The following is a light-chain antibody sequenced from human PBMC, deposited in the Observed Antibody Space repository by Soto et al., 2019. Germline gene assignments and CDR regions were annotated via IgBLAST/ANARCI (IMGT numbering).Light chain of an antibody. J-gene: IGLJ3*02. V-gene: IGLV2-14*03. CDR2: DVS. CDR1: SSDVGGYNY. CDR3: GSFTVPSTRV. Sequence: QSALTQPASVSASPGQSITISCTGTSSDVGGYNYVSWYQQHPGRAPKLIIYDVSVRPSGISDRFSGSKSGNTASLTISGLQAEDEADYYCGSFTVPSTRVFGGGTKLTVL.